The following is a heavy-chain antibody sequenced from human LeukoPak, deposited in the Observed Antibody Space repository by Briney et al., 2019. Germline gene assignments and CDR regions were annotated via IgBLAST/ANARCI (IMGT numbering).Heavy chain of an antibody. CDR1: GGSFSGYY. CDR3: ARGTLNYYDSSGYWGY. CDR2: INHSGST. V-gene: IGHV4-34*01. D-gene: IGHD3-22*01. Sequence: SETLSLTCAVYGGSFSGYYWSWIRQPPGKGLEWIGEINHSGSTNYNPSLKSRVTISVDTSKNQFSLKLSSVTAADTAVYYCARGTLNYYDSSGYWGYWGQRTLVTVSS. J-gene: IGHJ4*02.